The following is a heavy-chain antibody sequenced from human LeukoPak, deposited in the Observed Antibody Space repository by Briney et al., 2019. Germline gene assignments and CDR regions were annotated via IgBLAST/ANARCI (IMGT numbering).Heavy chain of an antibody. CDR2: IYYSGST. V-gene: IGHV4-4*02. CDR3: ARGPDAFDI. J-gene: IGHJ3*02. Sequence: SETLSLTCTVSGGSISSSNWWNWVRQPPGKGLEWIGYIYYSGSTNYNPSLKSRVTISVDTSKNQFSLKLSSVTAADTAVYYCARGPDAFDIWGQGTMVTVSS. D-gene: IGHD1-14*01. CDR1: GGSISSSNW.